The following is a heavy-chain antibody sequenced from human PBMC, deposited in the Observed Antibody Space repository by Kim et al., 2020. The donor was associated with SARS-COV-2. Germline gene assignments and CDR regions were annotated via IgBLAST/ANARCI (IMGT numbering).Heavy chain of an antibody. Sequence: GGSLRLSCAASGFTFSSYAMSWVRQAPGKGLEWVSVIYSGGSSTYYADSVKGRFTISRDNSKNTLYLQMNSLRAEDTAVYYCAKAVYYYDSSGYYYFDYWGQGTLVTVSS. V-gene: IGHV3-23*03. CDR1: GFTFSSYA. D-gene: IGHD3-22*01. CDR3: AKAVYYYDSSGYYYFDY. CDR2: IYSGGSST. J-gene: IGHJ4*02.